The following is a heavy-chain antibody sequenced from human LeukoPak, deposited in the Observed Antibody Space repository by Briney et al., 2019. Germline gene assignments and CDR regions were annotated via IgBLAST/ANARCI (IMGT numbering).Heavy chain of an antibody. Sequence: PGGSLRLSCAASGFTFDDYAMHWVRQAPGKGLEWVSGISWNSGSIGYADSVKGRFTISRDNAKNSLYLQMNSLRAEDTALYYCAKAGGLLGPFDYWGQGTLVTVSS. D-gene: IGHD7-27*01. CDR3: AKAGGLLGPFDY. CDR2: ISWNSGSI. V-gene: IGHV3-9*01. J-gene: IGHJ4*02. CDR1: GFTFDDYA.